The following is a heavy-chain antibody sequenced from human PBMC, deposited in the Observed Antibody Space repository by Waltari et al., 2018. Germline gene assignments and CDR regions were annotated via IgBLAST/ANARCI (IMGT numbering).Heavy chain of an antibody. D-gene: IGHD1-26*01. CDR3: ATSSSGDWYFDL. Sequence: QVQLQESGPGLVKPSETLSLTCTVSGGSISSHYWSWIQQPPGKGLEWIGYIYYSGSTNYNPSLKSRVTISVDTSKNQFSLKLSSVTAADTAVYYCATSSSGDWYFDLWGRGTLVTVSS. CDR2: IYYSGST. CDR1: GGSISSHY. J-gene: IGHJ2*01. V-gene: IGHV4-59*11.